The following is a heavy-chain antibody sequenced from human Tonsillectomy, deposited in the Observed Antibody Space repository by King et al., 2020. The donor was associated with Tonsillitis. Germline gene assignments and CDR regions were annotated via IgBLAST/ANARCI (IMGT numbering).Heavy chain of an antibody. D-gene: IGHD5-18*01. J-gene: IGHJ4*02. CDR3: ARGRYSYGQEYFDY. CDR1: GGSISSGGYS. V-gene: IGHV4-30-2*01. Sequence: QLQESGSGLVKPSQTLSLTCAVSGGSISSGGYSWSWIRQPPGKGLEWIGYIYHSGSTYYNPSLKSRVTISVERSKYQFSLKLSSVTAADTAVYYCARGRYSYGQEYFDYWGQGTLVTVSS. CDR2: IYHSGST.